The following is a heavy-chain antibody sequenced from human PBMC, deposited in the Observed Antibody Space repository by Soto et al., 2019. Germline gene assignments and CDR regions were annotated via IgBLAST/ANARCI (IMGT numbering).Heavy chain of an antibody. CDR3: ARENSIAGLPNYYGMDV. Sequence: QVQLVQSGAEVKKPGSSVKVSCKASGGTFSSFAISWVRQAPGQGLEWMGGIIPIFGTVNYAQKFQGRVTITADESTSTAYMELSSLRSEDTAVYYCARENSIAGLPNYYGMDVWGQGTTVTVSS. CDR2: IIPIFGTV. V-gene: IGHV1-69*01. CDR1: GGTFSSFA. D-gene: IGHD6-6*01. J-gene: IGHJ6*02.